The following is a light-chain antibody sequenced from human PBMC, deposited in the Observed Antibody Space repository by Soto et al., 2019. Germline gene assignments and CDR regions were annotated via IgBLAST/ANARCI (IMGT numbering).Light chain of an antibody. CDR1: QDISDW. CDR2: AAS. CDR3: HQPKSLPRT. V-gene: IGKV1-12*01. Sequence: DIQMTQSPSSVSASVGDRVTISCRASQDISDWLAWYQQKPGKAPKLLIYAASTLEIGVPSRFSGSGSGTDFTLTISSLQPEDFATYYCHQPKSLPRTFGGGTKVEIK. J-gene: IGKJ4*01.